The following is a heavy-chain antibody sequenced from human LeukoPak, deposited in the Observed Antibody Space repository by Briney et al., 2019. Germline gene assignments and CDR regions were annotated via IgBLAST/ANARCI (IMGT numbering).Heavy chain of an antibody. CDR2: MNPNSGNT. J-gene: IGHJ5*02. CDR3: AGGRAITIFGVVKRWYNWFDP. V-gene: IGHV1-8*03. Sequence: GASVKVSCKASGYTFTSYDINWVRQATGQGLEWMGWMNPNSGNTGYAQKFQGRVTITRNTSISTAYMELSSLRSEDTAVYYCAGGRAITIFGVVKRWYNWFDPWGQGTLVTVSS. CDR1: GYTFTSYD. D-gene: IGHD3-3*01.